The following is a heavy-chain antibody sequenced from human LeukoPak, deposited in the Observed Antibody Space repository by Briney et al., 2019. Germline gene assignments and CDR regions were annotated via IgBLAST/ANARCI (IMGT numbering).Heavy chain of an antibody. CDR2: XSISSSTI. D-gene: IGHD3-3*01. CDR3: ARDRFYDFWSGYDAFDI. V-gene: IGHV3-48*01. Sequence: XXSISSSTIYYADSVKGRFTISRDNAKNSLYLQMNSLRAEDTAVYYCARDRFYDFWSGYDAFDIWGQGTMVTVSS. J-gene: IGHJ3*02.